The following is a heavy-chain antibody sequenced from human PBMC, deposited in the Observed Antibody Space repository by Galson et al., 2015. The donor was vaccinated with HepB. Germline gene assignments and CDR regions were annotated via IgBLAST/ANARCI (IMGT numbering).Heavy chain of an antibody. CDR2: MNPNSGNT. V-gene: IGHV1-8*01. CDR1: GYTFTSYD. D-gene: IGHD2-2*02. J-gene: IGHJ6*02. CDR3: TVPAAISTYYYYGMDV. Sequence: SCKASGYTFTSYDINWVRQATGQGLEWMGWMNPNSGNTGYAQKFQGRVTMTRNTSISTAYMELSSLRSEDTAVYYCTVPAAISTYYYYGMDVWGQGTTVTVSS.